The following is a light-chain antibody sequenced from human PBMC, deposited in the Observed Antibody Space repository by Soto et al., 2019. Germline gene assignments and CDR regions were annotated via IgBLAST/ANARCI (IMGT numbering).Light chain of an antibody. CDR2: DAP. Sequence: DIQMTQSPLTVSATVGDRFTLTFRASQSINRWLAWYQQKPGEAPKLLIYDAPSLESGVPSRFSGTGSGTEFTLIISSLQPDDFATYYCQQYGSYWTFGQGTKV. CDR1: QSINRW. V-gene: IGKV1-5*01. J-gene: IGKJ1*01. CDR3: QQYGSYWT.